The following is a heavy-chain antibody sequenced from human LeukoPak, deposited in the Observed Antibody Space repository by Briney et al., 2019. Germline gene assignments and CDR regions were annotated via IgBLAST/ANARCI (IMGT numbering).Heavy chain of an antibody. Sequence: PGGSLRLSCAASGFTFSRYWMSWVRQAPGKGLEWVANIKKDGSEKYYVDSVKGRFTISRDNAKNSLYLQMNSLRAEDTAVYYCARDCGGSGDYWGQGTLVTVSS. CDR3: ARDCGGSGDY. D-gene: IGHD2-15*01. V-gene: IGHV3-7*01. CDR1: GFTFSRYW. J-gene: IGHJ4*02. CDR2: IKKDGSEK.